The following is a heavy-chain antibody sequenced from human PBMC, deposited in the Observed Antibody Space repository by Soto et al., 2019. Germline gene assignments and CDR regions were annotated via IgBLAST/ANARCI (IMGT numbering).Heavy chain of an antibody. J-gene: IGHJ4*02. V-gene: IGHV4-30-4*01. CDR1: VDSVSSVGLH. CDR2: IYNGRST. CDR3: ARAPGALDTVSYFDY. D-gene: IGHD4-4*01. Sequence: TVSVTSTVSVDSVSSVGLHWAWRRVPPGKGLEWIGYIYNGRSTYYRTSPESRMHMSLDATRNHYSLRLTSVTAADTAVDFCARAPGALDTVSYFDYWGQGNLVT.